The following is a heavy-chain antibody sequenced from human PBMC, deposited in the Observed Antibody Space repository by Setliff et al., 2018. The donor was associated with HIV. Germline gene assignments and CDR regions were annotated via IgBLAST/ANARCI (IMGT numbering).Heavy chain of an antibody. Sequence: PSETLSLTCTVYGGSFSNYYTNWIRQPPGKGLEWIGELSPSGTTRSNPSLQSRVTISTDTSKNQFSLNVRSVTAADTAVYFCAKSSPSIGYISDHWGQGTLVTVSS. CDR3: AKSSPSIGYISDH. CDR1: GGSFSNYY. J-gene: IGHJ4*02. D-gene: IGHD5-12*01. V-gene: IGHV4-34*01. CDR2: LSPSGTT.